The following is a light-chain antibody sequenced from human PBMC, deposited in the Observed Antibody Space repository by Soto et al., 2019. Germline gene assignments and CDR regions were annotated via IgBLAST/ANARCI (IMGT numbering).Light chain of an antibody. J-gene: IGKJ1*01. Sequence: DIQITQSPSTLSASVGYRVTITCRASQSISSWLAWYQQKPGKAPKLLIYDASSLESGVPSRFSGSGSGTEFTLTISSLQPDDFATYYCQQYNSYPRLFGQGTKVDIK. CDR2: DAS. CDR3: QQYNSYPRL. CDR1: QSISSW. V-gene: IGKV1-5*01.